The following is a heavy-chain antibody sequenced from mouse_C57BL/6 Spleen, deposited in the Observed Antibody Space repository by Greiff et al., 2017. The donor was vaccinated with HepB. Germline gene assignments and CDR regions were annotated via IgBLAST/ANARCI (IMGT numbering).Heavy chain of an antibody. CDR2: ISSGSSTI. D-gene: IGHD1-1*01. Sequence: DVQLVESGGGLVKPGGSLKLSCAASGFTFSDYGMHWVRQAPEKGPEWVAYISSGSSTIYYADTVKGRFTISRDNAKKTLFLQMTSLRSEDTAMYYCARGRGSSYWYFDVWGTGTTVTVSS. CDR3: ARGRGSSYWYFDV. J-gene: IGHJ1*03. CDR1: GFTFSDYG. V-gene: IGHV5-17*01.